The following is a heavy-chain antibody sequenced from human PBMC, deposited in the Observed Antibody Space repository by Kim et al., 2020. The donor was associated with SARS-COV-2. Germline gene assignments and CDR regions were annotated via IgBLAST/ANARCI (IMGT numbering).Heavy chain of an antibody. CDR2: IDLDGSRT. Sequence: GGSLRLSCAASGFSFSSYWMIWVRQVPGKGLVWLSRIDLDGSRTSYADPVKGRFTISRDNAKNTLYLQMNNLRAEDTAVYYCASWGQIVAETPDGFDIGGRGTGAPVSP. CDR3: ASWGQIVAETPDGFDI. D-gene: IGHD2-21*02. CDR1: GFSFSSYW. V-gene: IGHV3-74*01. J-gene: IGHJ3*02.